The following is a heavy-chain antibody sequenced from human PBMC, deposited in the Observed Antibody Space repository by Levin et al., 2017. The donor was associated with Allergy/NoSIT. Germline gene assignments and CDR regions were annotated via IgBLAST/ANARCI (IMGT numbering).Heavy chain of an antibody. J-gene: IGHJ6*02. CDR2: INYRGVT. CDR1: GGSVSSGTYY. CDR3: ARNRIIVSGGNDYYYGMDV. V-gene: IGHV4-61*01. Sequence: SETPSLTCSVSGGSVSSGTYYWSWIRRPPGKGLEWIGYINYRGVTKYNPSLKSRVTISVDTSKNEFSLKVTSVTAADTAVYYCARNRIIVSGGNDYYYGMDVWGQGTTVTVSS. D-gene: IGHD5/OR15-5a*01.